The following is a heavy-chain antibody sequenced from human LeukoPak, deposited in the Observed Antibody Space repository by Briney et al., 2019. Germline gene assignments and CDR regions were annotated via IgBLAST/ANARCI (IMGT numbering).Heavy chain of an antibody. Sequence: SETLSLTCSVSGVSLNNYYLTWIRQPPGRGLEWIGHIYYSGSTYYNPSLKSRVTISVDTSKYQLTLKLSSVTAADTAVYYCARQAWLLDYWGPGTLVTVAS. V-gene: IGHV4-59*08. D-gene: IGHD5-12*01. J-gene: IGHJ4*02. CDR1: GVSLNNYY. CDR2: IYYSGST. CDR3: ARQAWLLDY.